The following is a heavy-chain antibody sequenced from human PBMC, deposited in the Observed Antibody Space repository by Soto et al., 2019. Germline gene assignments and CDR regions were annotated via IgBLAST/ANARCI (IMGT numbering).Heavy chain of an antibody. CDR2: IYPGDSDT. CDR1: EYSFTSYW. Sequence: EVQLVQSGAEVKKPGESLKISCTGSEYSFTSYWIGWVRQMPGKGLEWMGIIYPGDSDTRYSPSYQGQVTISPDKSISTAYLQWSSLKASDTAMYYCAIPPYYYDSSFDLWGRGTLVTVSS. CDR3: AIPPYYYDSSFDL. V-gene: IGHV5-51*03. D-gene: IGHD3-22*01. J-gene: IGHJ2*01.